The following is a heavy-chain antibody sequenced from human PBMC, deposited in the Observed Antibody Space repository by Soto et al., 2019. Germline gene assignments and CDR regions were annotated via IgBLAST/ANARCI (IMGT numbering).Heavy chain of an antibody. CDR2: TSTDGSIE. CDR3: AKEGRCNGIDGRYHVDV. D-gene: IGHD2-8*01. Sequence: QVQLVESGGGVVQPGRSLRLSCAASGFTFSSHGMHWVRQAPGKGLEWVAVTSTDGSIEYYADSVRGRFTDSRDNSKDTLFLEMNSLRSEDTAMYYCAKEGRCNGIDGRYHVDVGGQGTLVTVSS. CDR1: GFTFSSHG. J-gene: IGHJ4*02. V-gene: IGHV3-30*18.